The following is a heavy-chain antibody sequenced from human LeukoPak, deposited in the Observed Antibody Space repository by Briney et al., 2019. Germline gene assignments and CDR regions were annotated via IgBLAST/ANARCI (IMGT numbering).Heavy chain of an antibody. CDR3: ARRGDGYILDY. V-gene: IGHV4-4*02. J-gene: IGHJ4*02. Sequence: SETLSLTCAVSGGSISSSNWWSWVRQPPGKGLEWIGEIYHSGSTNYNPSLKSRVTISVDKSRNQFSLKLSSVTAADTAVYYCARRGDGYILDYWGQGSLVTVSS. CDR2: IYHSGST. CDR1: GGSISSSNW. D-gene: IGHD5-24*01.